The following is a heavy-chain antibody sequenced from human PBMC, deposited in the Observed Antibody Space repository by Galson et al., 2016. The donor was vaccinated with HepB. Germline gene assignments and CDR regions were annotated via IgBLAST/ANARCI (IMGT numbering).Heavy chain of an antibody. J-gene: IGHJ4*02. CDR3: ARQPFETCGGDCYFTYFDY. V-gene: IGHV5-51*01. D-gene: IGHD2-21*02. CDR1: GSSFSGYW. Sequence: QSGAEVKKPGESLKISCKGSGSSFSGYWIGWVRQMPGKGLEYMGIVFPGDSDARYSPSFQGQVTMSADKTINTAYLQWSSLKASDTAMYYCARQPFETCGGDCYFTYFDYWGQGTLVTVSS. CDR2: VFPGDSDA.